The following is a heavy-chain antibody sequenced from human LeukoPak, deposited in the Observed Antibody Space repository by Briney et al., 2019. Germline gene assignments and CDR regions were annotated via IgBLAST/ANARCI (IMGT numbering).Heavy chain of an antibody. CDR2: TYYRSKWYN. V-gene: IGHV6-1*01. Sequence: SQTLSLTCAISGDSVSSNSAAWNWIRQSTSRGLEWLGRTYYRSKWYNDYAVSVKSRITINPETSKNQFSQQLNSVTPEDTAVYYCARGGYCSSTSCFDVWGQGTTVTVSS. CDR3: ARGGYCSSTSCFDV. D-gene: IGHD2-2*01. J-gene: IGHJ6*02. CDR1: GDSVSSNSAA.